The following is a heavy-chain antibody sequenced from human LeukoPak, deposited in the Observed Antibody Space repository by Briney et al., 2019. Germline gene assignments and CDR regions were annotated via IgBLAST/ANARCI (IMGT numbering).Heavy chain of an antibody. CDR2: IRGSGGST. D-gene: IGHD3-3*01. J-gene: IGHJ6*04. CDR1: GFTFSSYA. CDR3: ARGRGSDFSSGYSLLDV. V-gene: IGHV3-23*01. Sequence: GGSLRLSCAASGFTFSSYAMSWVRQAPGKGLEWVSAIRGSGGSTYYADSVKGRFTISRDSSTHPLYLQMNSLRAEDTAVYYCARGRGSDFSSGYSLLDVWGKGTTVTVSS.